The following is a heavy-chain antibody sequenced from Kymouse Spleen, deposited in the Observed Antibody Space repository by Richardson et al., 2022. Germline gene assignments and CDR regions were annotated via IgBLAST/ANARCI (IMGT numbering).Heavy chain of an antibody. CDR3: ARDVEPDAFDI. CDR2: IYYSGST. V-gene: IGHV4-59*01. D-gene: IGHD1-1*01,IGHD1-14*01,IGHD1-20*01. Sequence: QVQLQESGPGLVKPSETLSLTCTVSGGSISSYYWSWIRQPPGKGLEWIGYIYYSGSTNYNPSLKSRVTISVDTSKNQFSLKLSSVTAADTAVYYCARDVEPDAFDIWGQGTMVTVSS. CDR1: GGSISSYY. J-gene: IGHJ3*02.